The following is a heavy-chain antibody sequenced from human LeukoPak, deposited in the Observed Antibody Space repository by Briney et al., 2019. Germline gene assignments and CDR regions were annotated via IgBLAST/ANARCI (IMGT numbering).Heavy chain of an antibody. J-gene: IGHJ4*02. V-gene: IGHV4-59*08. Sequence: SETLSLTCTASGGSISSYYWSWIRQPPGKGLEWIGYIYYSGSTNYNPSLKSRVTISVDTSKNQFSLKLSSVTAADTAVYYCARQRYSSFDYWGQGTLVTVSS. CDR1: GGSISSYY. D-gene: IGHD6-19*01. CDR3: ARQRYSSFDY. CDR2: IYYSGST.